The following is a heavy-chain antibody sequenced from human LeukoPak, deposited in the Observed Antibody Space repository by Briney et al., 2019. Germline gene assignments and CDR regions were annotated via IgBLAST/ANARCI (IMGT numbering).Heavy chain of an antibody. CDR1: GDSASNNSAA. J-gene: IGHJ6*04. Sequence: SQTLSLTCVMSGDSASNNSAAWNWVRQSPSRGLEWLGRTYYRSRWFNDYPESVKSRISINPDTSKNHFSLQLDSVTPEDTGVYFCARGCAIAGAGYTCYSDALDVWGKGTTVTVSS. D-gene: IGHD6-13*01. CDR3: ARGCAIAGAGYTCYSDALDV. V-gene: IGHV6-1*01. CDR2: TYYRSRWFN.